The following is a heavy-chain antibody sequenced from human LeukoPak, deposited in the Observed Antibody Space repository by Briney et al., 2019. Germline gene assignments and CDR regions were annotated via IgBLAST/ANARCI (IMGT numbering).Heavy chain of an antibody. CDR2: IKQDGSEK. CDR3: ARERWSLYSNDYYYYGLDV. J-gene: IGHJ6*02. D-gene: IGHD3-3*01. Sequence: PGGSLRLSCAASGFTFSSYSMNWVRQAPGKGLEWVAHIKQDGSEKNYVDSVQGRFTISRDNAKNSLYLQMNSLRAEDTAVYYCARERWSLYSNDYYYYGLDVWGQGTTVTVSS. V-gene: IGHV3-7*01. CDR1: GFTFSSYS.